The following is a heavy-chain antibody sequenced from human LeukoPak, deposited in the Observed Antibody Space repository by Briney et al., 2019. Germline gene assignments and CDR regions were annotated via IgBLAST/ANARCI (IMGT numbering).Heavy chain of an antibody. Sequence: ASETLSLTCTVSGGSISSSSYYWGWIRQPPGKGLEWIGSIYCSGSTYYNPSLKSRVTISVDTSKNQFSLKLSSVTAADTAVYYCASTHGGAFDIWGQGTMVTVSS. CDR1: GGSISSSSYY. CDR2: IYCSGST. CDR3: ASTHGGAFDI. D-gene: IGHD3-16*01. V-gene: IGHV4-39*01. J-gene: IGHJ3*02.